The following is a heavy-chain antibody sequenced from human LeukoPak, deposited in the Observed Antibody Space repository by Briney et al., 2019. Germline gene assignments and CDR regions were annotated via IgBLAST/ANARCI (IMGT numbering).Heavy chain of an antibody. Sequence: ASVKVSCKASGYTFSIYGISWVRQAPGQGLEWMGWISAYNGNTNSAQTFQGRVTMTTDTSTSTAYMELRNLRSDDTAVYYCTRGPGQVVVRGDYWGQGTLVTVSS. CDR2: ISAYNGNT. CDR1: GYTFSIYG. CDR3: TRGPGQVVVRGDY. J-gene: IGHJ4*02. D-gene: IGHD2-15*01. V-gene: IGHV1-18*01.